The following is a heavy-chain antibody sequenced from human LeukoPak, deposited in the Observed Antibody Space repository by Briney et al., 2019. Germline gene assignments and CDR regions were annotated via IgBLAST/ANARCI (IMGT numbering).Heavy chain of an antibody. CDR1: GFIFSSYW. D-gene: IGHD2-2*01. CDR2: INSDGSST. CDR3: ARPGYCSSASCYHFDY. J-gene: IGHJ4*02. V-gene: IGHV3-74*01. Sequence: GGSLRLSCAASGFIFSSYWMHWVRQAPGKGLVWVSHINSDGSSTGYADSVKGRFTISRDNAKNTLYLQMNSLRGEDTAVYYCARPGYCSSASCYHFDYWGQGTLVTVSS.